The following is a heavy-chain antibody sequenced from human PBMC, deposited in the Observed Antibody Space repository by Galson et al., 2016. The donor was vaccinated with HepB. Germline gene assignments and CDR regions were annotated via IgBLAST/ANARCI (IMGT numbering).Heavy chain of an antibody. CDR2: IYYRGNT. J-gene: IGHJ6*02. V-gene: IGHV4-59*01. CDR1: GGSSSYY. CDR3: ARDWGRGSGGGMDV. D-gene: IGHD1-26*01. Sequence: ETLSLTCTVSGGSSSYYWTWIRQPPGKGLEWIGHIYYRGNTNYNPSLKSRFTISLDTSKNQFSLKLYSVTAADTAVYYCARDWGRGSGGGMDVWGQGTTVTFSS.